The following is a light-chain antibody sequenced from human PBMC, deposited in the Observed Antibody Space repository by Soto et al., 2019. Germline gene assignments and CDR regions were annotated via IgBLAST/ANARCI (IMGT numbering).Light chain of an antibody. J-gene: IGKJ2*01. Sequence: DIQMTQSPSSLSASVGDRVTITCRASQDISNYLAWYLQKPGKVPKLLIYAASTLQTGVQSRFSGSGSGTVFTLAINSLQPEDVATYCCQNYKRAPNTFGRGTRLEIK. CDR3: QNYKRAPNT. CDR1: QDISNY. CDR2: AAS. V-gene: IGKV1-27*01.